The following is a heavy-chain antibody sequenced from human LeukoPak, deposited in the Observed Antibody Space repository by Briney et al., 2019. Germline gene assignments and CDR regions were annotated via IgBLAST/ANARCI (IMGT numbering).Heavy chain of an antibody. CDR3: ARGPKTSFDY. J-gene: IGHJ4*02. V-gene: IGHV3-7*04. CDR1: GFTFSSYW. CDR2: INQDGSEK. Sequence: GGAPRLSWAAPGFTFSSYWMSWVRQAPGEGLGWVANINQDGSEKYYVDSVKGRFTISRDSAKNSLYLQMNGLRAEDTAIYYCARGPKTSFDYWGQGTLVTVSS.